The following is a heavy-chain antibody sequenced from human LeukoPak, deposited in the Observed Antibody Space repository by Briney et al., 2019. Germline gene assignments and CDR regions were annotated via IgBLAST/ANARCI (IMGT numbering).Heavy chain of an antibody. CDR2: IYSGGST. CDR3: AREKIGYNSALGGMDV. CDR1: GFTVSSKY. J-gene: IGHJ6*02. V-gene: IGHV3-66*01. D-gene: IGHD6-19*01. Sequence: GGSLRLSCAASGFTVSSKYMSWVRQAPGKVLEWVSVIYSGGSTYYADSVKGRFTISRDNSKNTLYLQMNSLRAEDTAVYSCAREKIGYNSALGGMDVWGQGTTVTVSS.